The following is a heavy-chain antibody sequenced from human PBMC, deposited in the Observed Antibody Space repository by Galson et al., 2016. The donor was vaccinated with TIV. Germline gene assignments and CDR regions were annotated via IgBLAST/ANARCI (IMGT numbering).Heavy chain of an antibody. CDR3: ASIFASGRKEYS. Sequence: SLRLSCAASGFTFSGHSMNWVRQAPGKGLEWVSSISNSGDYIYYSDSMQGRFTISRDNAKKSLYLQMHSLRAEDTAVYYCASIFASGRKEYSWGQGTLVTVSS. J-gene: IGHJ4*02. CDR1: GFTFSGHS. D-gene: IGHD3-10*01. CDR2: ISNSGDYI. V-gene: IGHV3-21*04.